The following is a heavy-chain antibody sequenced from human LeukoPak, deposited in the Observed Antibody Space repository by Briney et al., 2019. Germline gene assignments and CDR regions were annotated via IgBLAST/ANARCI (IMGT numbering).Heavy chain of an antibody. CDR1: GYTFTSYG. CDR3: ASVGGSGSYNRYYYYMDV. J-gene: IGHJ6*03. Sequence: ASVKVSCKASGYTFTSYGISWVRQAPGQGLEWMGWINTNSGGTNYAQKFQGRVTMTRDTSISTAYMELSRLRSDDTAVYYCASVGGSGSYNRYYYYMDVWGKGTTVTLSS. V-gene: IGHV1-2*02. D-gene: IGHD3-10*01. CDR2: INTNSGGT.